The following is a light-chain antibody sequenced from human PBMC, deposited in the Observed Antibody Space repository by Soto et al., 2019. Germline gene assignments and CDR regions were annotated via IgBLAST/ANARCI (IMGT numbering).Light chain of an antibody. Sequence: IPVTQSPSSLSASVGDSVTITCLASQRVXHYLAWYQQKPGKVPKVLXAAASNLQSGGPSRFSGSGSGTDFTLPINNLQAEYFANYYCLQEYNYTRTFGQGTKVDIK. CDR3: LQEYNYTRT. CDR2: AAS. J-gene: IGKJ1*01. V-gene: IGKV1-6*01. CDR1: QRVXHY.